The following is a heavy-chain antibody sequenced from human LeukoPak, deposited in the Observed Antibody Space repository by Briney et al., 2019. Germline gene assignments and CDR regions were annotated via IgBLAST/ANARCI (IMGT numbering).Heavy chain of an antibody. J-gene: IGHJ4*02. Sequence: ASVKVSCKASGYTFTSYYMHWARQAPGQGLEWMGIINPSGGSTSYAQKFQGRVTMTRDTSTSTVYMELSSLRSEDTAVYYCAQGGLYCSSTSCLDYWGQGTLVTVSS. CDR2: INPSGGST. V-gene: IGHV1-46*01. CDR3: AQGGLYCSSTSCLDY. D-gene: IGHD2-2*01. CDR1: GYTFTSYY.